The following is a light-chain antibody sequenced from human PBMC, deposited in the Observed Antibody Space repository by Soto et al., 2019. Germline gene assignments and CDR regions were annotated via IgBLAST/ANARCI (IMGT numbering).Light chain of an antibody. CDR1: QSVSSY. CDR3: QQRSNWPLT. J-gene: IGKJ5*01. CDR2: GAS. Sequence: EIVLTHSPSTLSLSPVERATLSFRASQSVSSYFAWYQQKPGQAPRLLINGASSRATGIPDRFSGSGSGTDFTLTISSLEPEDFAVYYCQQRSNWPLTFGQGTRLEIK. V-gene: IGKV3-11*01.